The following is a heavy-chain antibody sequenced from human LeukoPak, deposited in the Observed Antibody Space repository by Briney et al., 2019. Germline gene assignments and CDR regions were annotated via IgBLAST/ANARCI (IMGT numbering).Heavy chain of an antibody. CDR1: GFTFSSYA. J-gene: IGHJ4*02. CDR3: AKDLDDSSGLFDY. Sequence: GGSLRLSCAASGFTFSSYAMSWVRQAPGEGLEWVSAISGSGGSTYYADSVKGRFTISRDSPKNTLYLQMNSLRAEDTAVYYCAKDLDDSSGLFDYWGQGTLVTVSS. D-gene: IGHD3-22*01. CDR2: ISGSGGST. V-gene: IGHV3-23*01.